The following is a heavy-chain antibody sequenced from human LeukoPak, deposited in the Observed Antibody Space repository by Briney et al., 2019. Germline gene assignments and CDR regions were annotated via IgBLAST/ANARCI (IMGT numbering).Heavy chain of an antibody. CDR1: GFTFSSYA. Sequence: PGGSLRLSCAASGFTFSSYAMHWVRQAPGKGLEWVAVISYDGSNKYYADSVKGRFTISRDNSKNTLYLQMNSLRAEDTAVYYCARDWGTGYCSSTSCDTAIDYWGQGTLVTVSS. V-gene: IGHV3-30*01. CDR2: ISYDGSNK. CDR3: ARDWGTGYCSSTSCDTAIDY. J-gene: IGHJ4*02. D-gene: IGHD2-2*02.